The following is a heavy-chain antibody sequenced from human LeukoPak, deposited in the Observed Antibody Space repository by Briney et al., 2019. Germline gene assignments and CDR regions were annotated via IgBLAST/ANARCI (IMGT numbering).Heavy chain of an antibody. Sequence: GASVKVSCKASGYTFTSYDINWVRQATGQGLEWMGWMNPNSGNTDYAQKFQGRVTMTRNTSISTAYMELSSLRSEDTAVYYCASFSVANDAFDIWGQGTMVTVSS. CDR2: MNPNSGNT. J-gene: IGHJ3*02. V-gene: IGHV1-8*01. CDR1: GYTFTSYD. D-gene: IGHD5-12*01. CDR3: ASFSVANDAFDI.